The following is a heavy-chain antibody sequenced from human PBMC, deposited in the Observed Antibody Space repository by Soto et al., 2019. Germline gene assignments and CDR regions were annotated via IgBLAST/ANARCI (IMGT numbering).Heavy chain of an antibody. CDR1: GFSLSTSGMC. CDR3: ARIRGDGYNWDYFDY. J-gene: IGHJ4*02. V-gene: IGHV2-70*01. CDR2: IDWDDDK. D-gene: IGHD5-12*01. Sequence: SGPTLVNPTQTLTLTCTFSGFSLSTSGMCVSWIRHPPGKALEWLALIDWDDDKYYSTSLKTRLTISKDTSKNQVVLTMTNMDHVDTATYDCARIRGDGYNWDYFDYWGQGTLVTVSS.